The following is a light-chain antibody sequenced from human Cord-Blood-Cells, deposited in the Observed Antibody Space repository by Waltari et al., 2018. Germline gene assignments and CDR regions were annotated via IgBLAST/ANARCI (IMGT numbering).Light chain of an antibody. Sequence: SYELTQPPSVSVSPGQTARITCPGDALPRHNDYWYQQKPGQAPVLVIYKGSERPSGIPERFAGSSSGTTVTLTISGVQAEDESDYYSQSADSSGTWVFGGGTNLTVL. CDR2: KGS. J-gene: IGLJ3*02. CDR3: QSADSSGTWV. CDR1: ALPRHN. V-gene: IGLV3-25*02.